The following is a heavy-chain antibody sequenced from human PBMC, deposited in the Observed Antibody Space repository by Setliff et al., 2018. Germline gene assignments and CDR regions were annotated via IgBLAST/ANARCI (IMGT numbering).Heavy chain of an antibody. Sequence: LGESLKISCKASGYSFTTNWIGWVRQMPGKGLERMGIIYPGDSDTIYSPSFQGQVTISADKTLSTAYLQWSSLKASDTAIYYCARRAAAHDWFDPWGQGTLVTVSS. CDR3: ARRAAAHDWFDP. D-gene: IGHD2-15*01. V-gene: IGHV5-51*01. CDR2: IYPGDSDT. J-gene: IGHJ5*02. CDR1: GYSFTTNW.